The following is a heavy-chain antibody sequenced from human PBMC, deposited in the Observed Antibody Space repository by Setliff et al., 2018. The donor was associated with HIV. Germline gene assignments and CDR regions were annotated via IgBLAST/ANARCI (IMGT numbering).Heavy chain of an antibody. Sequence: KSSETLSLTCTVSGGSITSSYWSWIRQPAGKGLEWIGRIYTSGSTNYNPSLRGRVTMSVDMSKNQFSLKLTSVSAADTGIYYCARGPPFAYWGQGTPVTVSS. V-gene: IGHV4-4*07. J-gene: IGHJ4*02. CDR2: IYTSGST. CDR3: ARGPPFAY. CDR1: GGSITSSY.